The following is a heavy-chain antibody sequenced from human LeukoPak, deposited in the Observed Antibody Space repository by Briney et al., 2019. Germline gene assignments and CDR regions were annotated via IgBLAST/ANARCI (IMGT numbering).Heavy chain of an antibody. CDR2: ISSTRDYR. Sequence: PGGSLRLSCAASGYTLRHYSVLWLRQAPGKGLEWVSSISSTRDYRYYADSVKGRFTISRDNTKSSLYLQMNSLRAEDTAVYYCVSGNDPDSTWENYRLDAFDIWGQGTTVIVSS. D-gene: IGHD3-16*02. CDR3: VSGNDPDSTWENYRLDAFDI. V-gene: IGHV3-21*01. CDR1: GYTLRHYS. J-gene: IGHJ3*02.